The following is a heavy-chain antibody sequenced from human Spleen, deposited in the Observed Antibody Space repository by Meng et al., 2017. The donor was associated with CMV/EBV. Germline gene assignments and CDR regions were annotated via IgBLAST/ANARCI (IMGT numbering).Heavy chain of an antibody. CDR3: GRSLSVATDSGIDS. CDR2: INSFFGTT. D-gene: IGHD2-15*01. V-gene: IGHV1-69*05. J-gene: IGHJ4*02. Sequence: SVKVSCKASGGTFSSYPISWVRQAPGQGLEWMGGINSFFGTTNYAQKFQGRVTITTDESTSTAYMELSSLRSEDTAVYYCGRSLSVATDSGIDSWGQGTLVTVSS. CDR1: GGTFSSYP.